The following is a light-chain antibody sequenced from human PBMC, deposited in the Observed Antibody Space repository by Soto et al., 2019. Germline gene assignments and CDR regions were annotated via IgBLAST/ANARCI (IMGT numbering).Light chain of an antibody. V-gene: IGKV1-9*01. CDR1: LGISSY. CDR3: QQLNSYPLT. CDR2: DAS. Sequence: IQLTQSPSSLSASVGDRVTLTCRASLGISSYLAWYQQKPGKAPKVLIYDASTLQSGVPSRLSGGGSGTDFTLTISSLQPEDFATYYCQQLNSYPLTFGGGTKVDIK. J-gene: IGKJ4*01.